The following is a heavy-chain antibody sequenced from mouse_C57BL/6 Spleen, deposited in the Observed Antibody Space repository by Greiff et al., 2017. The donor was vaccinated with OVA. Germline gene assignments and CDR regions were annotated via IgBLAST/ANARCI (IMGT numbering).Heavy chain of an antibody. V-gene: IGHV1-82*01. J-gene: IGHJ2*01. Sequence: VQLQQSGPELVKPGASVKISCKASGYAFSSSWMNWVKQRPGKGLEWIGRIYPGDGDTNYNGKFKGKATLTADKSSSTAYMQLSSLTSEDSAVYFCARRTTLYYFDYWGQGTTLTVSS. CDR1: GYAFSSSW. CDR2: IYPGDGDT. CDR3: ARRTTLYYFDY.